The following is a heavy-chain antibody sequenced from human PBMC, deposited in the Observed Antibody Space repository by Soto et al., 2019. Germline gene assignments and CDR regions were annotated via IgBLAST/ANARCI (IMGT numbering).Heavy chain of an antibody. CDR3: ARDSLQYYDFWSGHFWYYYYGMDV. CDR2: IYYSGST. D-gene: IGHD3-3*01. CDR1: GGSISSGDYY. Sequence: QVQLQESGPGLVKPSQTLSLTCTVSGGSISSGDYYWSWIRQPPGKGLEWIGYIYYSGSTYYNPSLKSRVTISVDTSKNQFSLKLSSVTAADTAVYYCARDSLQYYDFWSGHFWYYYYGMDVWGQGTTVTVSS. V-gene: IGHV4-30-4*01. J-gene: IGHJ6*02.